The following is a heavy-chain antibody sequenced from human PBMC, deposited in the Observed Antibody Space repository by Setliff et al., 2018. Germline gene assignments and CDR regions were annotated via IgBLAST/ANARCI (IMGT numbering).Heavy chain of an antibody. D-gene: IGHD1-20*01. J-gene: IGHJ4*02. Sequence: GGSLSLSCAASGFTFSSYWMHWVRQAPGKGLVWVSRINSDGSTTDYADSVKGRFTISRDNAKNTLYLQMNSLRGEDTAVYYCTNWNPPGFWGQGTLVTVSS. CDR3: TNWNPPGF. CDR1: GFTFSSYW. CDR2: INSDGSTT. V-gene: IGHV3-74*01.